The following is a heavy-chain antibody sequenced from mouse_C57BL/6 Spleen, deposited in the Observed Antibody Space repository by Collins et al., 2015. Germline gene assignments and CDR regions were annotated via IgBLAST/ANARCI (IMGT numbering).Heavy chain of an antibody. D-gene: IGHD1-1*01. V-gene: IGHV1-64*01. CDR3: ARGAINYYGSPPFAY. Sequence: QVQLQQPGAELVKPGASVKLSCKASGYTFTSYWMHWVKQRPGQDLEWIGMIHPNSGSTNYNEKFKSKATLTVDKSSSTAYMQLSSLTSEDSAVYYCARGAINYYGSPPFAYWGQGTLVTVSA. CDR1: GYTFTSYW. J-gene: IGHJ3*01. CDR2: IHPNSGST.